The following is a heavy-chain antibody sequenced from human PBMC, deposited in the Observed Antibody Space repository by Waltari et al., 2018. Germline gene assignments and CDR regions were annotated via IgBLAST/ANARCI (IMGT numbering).Heavy chain of an antibody. D-gene: IGHD1-1*01. CDR3: TTLRLVWNHRSSVFFDD. CDR2: FDPGETDM. Sequence: QVQMVQSGAEVKKPGASVKVSCKAPGYSFSDSDIDWGRQTPGKVLEWMGGFDPGETDMIYAPNFQGRIILTEDRSSDTAYMELSGLRSWDTAMYYCTTLRLVWNHRSSVFFDDWGQGTLVTASS. CDR1: GYSFSDSD. J-gene: IGHJ4*02. V-gene: IGHV1-24*01.